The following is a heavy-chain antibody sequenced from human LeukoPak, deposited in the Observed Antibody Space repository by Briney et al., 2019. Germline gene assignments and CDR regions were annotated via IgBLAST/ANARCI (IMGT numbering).Heavy chain of an antibody. D-gene: IGHD6-19*01. CDR3: ARLGSSGSFDY. Sequence: PSETLSLTCTVSGGSISTNHWSWIRQPPEKGLEWIGYMYDSGSTNYNPSLKSRVTISVDTSKNQLSLKLSSVTAADTAVYYCARLGSSGSFDYWGQGTLVTVSS. V-gene: IGHV4-59*08. CDR2: MYDSGST. J-gene: IGHJ4*02. CDR1: GGSISTNH.